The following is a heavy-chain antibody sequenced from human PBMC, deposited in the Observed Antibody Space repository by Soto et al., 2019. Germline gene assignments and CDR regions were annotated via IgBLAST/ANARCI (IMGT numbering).Heavy chain of an antibody. V-gene: IGHV3-11*01. D-gene: IGHD2-2*01. CDR2: ISSSGSTI. J-gene: IGHJ4*02. Sequence: PGGSLRLSCAASGFTFSDYYMSWIRQAPGKGLEWVSYISSSGSTIYYADSVKGRFTISRDNAKNSLYLQMNSLRAEDTAVYYCARVRVVPAATDYFDYWGQGTLVTVS. CDR3: ARVRVVPAATDYFDY. CDR1: GFTFSDYY.